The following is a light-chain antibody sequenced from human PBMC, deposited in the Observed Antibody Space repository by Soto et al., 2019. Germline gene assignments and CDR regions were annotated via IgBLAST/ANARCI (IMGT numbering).Light chain of an antibody. J-gene: IGKJ1*01. CDR1: QSVWSSL. Sequence: ETVLTQSPGTLSLSPGERATLSCRASQSVWSSLLAWYQRKPGQTPRLLIYGASSRATGIPDRFSGSGSGTDFTLTISRLEPEDFAVYYCQQYGRPWTFGQGTKVEIK. CDR2: GAS. V-gene: IGKV3-20*01. CDR3: QQYGRPWT.